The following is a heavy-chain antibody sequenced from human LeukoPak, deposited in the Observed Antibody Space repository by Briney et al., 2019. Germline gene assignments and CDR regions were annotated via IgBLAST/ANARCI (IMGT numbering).Heavy chain of an antibody. CDR3: ARRGIASSWYYYYGMDV. CDR1: RYTFTGYY. Sequence: ASVKVSCKASRYTFTGYYIHWVRQAPGQGLEWMGWINPNSGGTNYAQKFQGRVNMIRDTSISTAYMELSRLRSDDTAVYYCARRGIASSWYYYYGMDVWGQGTTVTVSS. CDR2: INPNSGGT. V-gene: IGHV1-2*02. D-gene: IGHD6-13*01. J-gene: IGHJ6*02.